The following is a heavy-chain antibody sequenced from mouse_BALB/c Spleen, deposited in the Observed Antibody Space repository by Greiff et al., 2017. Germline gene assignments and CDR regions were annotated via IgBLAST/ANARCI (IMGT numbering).Heavy chain of an antibody. CDR1: GYSITSDYA. V-gene: IGHV3-2*02. Sequence: VQLKESGPGLVKPSQSLSLTCTVTGYSITSDYAWNWIRQFPGNKLEWMGYISYSGSTSYNPSLKSRISITRDTSKNQFFLQLNSVTTEDTATYYCARVPYGNYYAMDYWGQGTSVTVSS. D-gene: IGHD2-1*01. CDR3: ARVPYGNYYAMDY. CDR2: ISYSGST. J-gene: IGHJ4*01.